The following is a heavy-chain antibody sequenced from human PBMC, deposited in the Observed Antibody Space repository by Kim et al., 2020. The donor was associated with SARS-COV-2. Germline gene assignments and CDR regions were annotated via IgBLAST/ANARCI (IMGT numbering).Heavy chain of an antibody. CDR2: IYPGDSDT. CDR3: ARHARYFDWLLGNWFDP. J-gene: IGHJ5*02. V-gene: IGHV5-51*01. CDR1: GYSFTSYW. Sequence: GESLKISCKGSGYSFTSYWIGWVRQMPGKGLEWMGIIYPGDSDTRYSPSFQGQVTISADKSISTAYLQWSSLKASDTAMYYCARHARYFDWLLGNWFDPWGQGTLVTVSS. D-gene: IGHD3-9*01.